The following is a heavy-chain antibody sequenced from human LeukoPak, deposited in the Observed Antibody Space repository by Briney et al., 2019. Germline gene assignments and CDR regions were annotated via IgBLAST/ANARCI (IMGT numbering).Heavy chain of an antibody. V-gene: IGHV1-3*03. Sequence: ASVKVSCKASGYTFTSYAMHWVRQAPGQRLEWMGWINTGNGNTKYSQEFQGRVTITRDTSASTAYMELSSLRSEDMAVYYCARDRSPSPDRYYYMDVWGKGTTVTVSS. D-gene: IGHD3-16*02. CDR3: ARDRSPSPDRYYYMDV. CDR2: INTGNGNT. CDR1: GYTFTSYA. J-gene: IGHJ6*03.